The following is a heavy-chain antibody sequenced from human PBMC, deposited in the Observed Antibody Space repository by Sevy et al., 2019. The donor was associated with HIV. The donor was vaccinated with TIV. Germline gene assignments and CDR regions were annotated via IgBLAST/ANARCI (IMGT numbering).Heavy chain of an antibody. Sequence: GGSLRLSCVVSGFIFSSNYMTWVRQAPGKGLEWVSVIYRAGTTYYRDTVKGGFTISRDNSINTLYLQMNSLRAEDTAVYYCARWVKGGGAFDYWGQGALVTVSS. CDR1: GFIFSSNY. CDR3: ARWVKGGGAFDY. J-gene: IGHJ4*02. D-gene: IGHD3-16*01. V-gene: IGHV3-53*01. CDR2: IYRAGTT.